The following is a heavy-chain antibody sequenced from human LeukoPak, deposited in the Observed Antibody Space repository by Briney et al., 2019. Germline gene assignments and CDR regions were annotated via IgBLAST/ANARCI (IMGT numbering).Heavy chain of an antibody. CDR3: ASPFDQNYGSFDY. J-gene: IGHJ4*02. Sequence: GSSVKVSCKASGGTFSSYAISWVRQAPGQGLEWMGGIIPIFGTANYAQKFQGRVTITTDESTSTAYMELSSLRSEDTAVYYCASPFDQNYGSFDYWGQGTLVTVSS. CDR1: GGTFSSYA. CDR2: IIPIFGTA. D-gene: IGHD1-7*01. V-gene: IGHV1-69*05.